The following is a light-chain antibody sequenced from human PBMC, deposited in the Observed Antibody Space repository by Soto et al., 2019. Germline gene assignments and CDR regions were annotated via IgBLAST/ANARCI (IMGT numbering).Light chain of an antibody. CDR3: QQRDNWPLT. CDR1: QSVSTD. V-gene: IGKV3-11*01. CDR2: DVV. Sequence: ETVLTQSPATLSLSPGERATLSCRASQSVSTDLAWYQQKPGQAPRLLIHDVVDRATGVPARFSGSGSGTEFTLTISSLEPEDFAVYYYQQRDNWPLTFGGGTKVEIK. J-gene: IGKJ4*01.